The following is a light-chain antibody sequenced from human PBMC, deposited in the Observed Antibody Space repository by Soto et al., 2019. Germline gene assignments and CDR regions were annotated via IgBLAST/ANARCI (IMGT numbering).Light chain of an antibody. J-gene: IGKJ5*01. V-gene: IGKV1-5*01. CDR2: DAY. CDR3: QQYDSYSWT. Sequence: DIQMTQSPSTLSASVGDRVTITCRASQTISSWLAWYQQLPGKAPKLLIYDAYTLETGVPSRFSGSGSGTDFTLTISSLQADDFATYYCQQYDSYSWTFGQGTRLEIK. CDR1: QTISSW.